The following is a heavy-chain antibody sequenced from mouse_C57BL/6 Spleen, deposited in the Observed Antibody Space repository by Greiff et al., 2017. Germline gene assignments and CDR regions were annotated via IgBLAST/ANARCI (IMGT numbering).Heavy chain of an antibody. CDR2: ISSKSSNYAT. J-gene: IGHJ4*01. CDR1: GFTFNTYA. V-gene: IGHV10-3*01. D-gene: IGHD1-1*01. Sequence: EVMLVESGGGLVQPKGSLKLSCAASGFTFNTYAMHWVRQAPGKGLEWVARISSKSSNYATYYAVSVKDRFTISKADSQSMLYRQMNNLRTEETAVYYWVKDGGATVVAPMDYWGQGTTVTVSS. CDR3: VKDGGATVVAPMDY.